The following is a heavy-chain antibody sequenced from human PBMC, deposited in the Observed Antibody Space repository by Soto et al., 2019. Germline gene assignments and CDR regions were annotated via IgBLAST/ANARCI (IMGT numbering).Heavy chain of an antibody. V-gene: IGHV3-23*01. CDR2: ISGSGGST. D-gene: IGHD2-15*01. J-gene: IGHJ5*02. CDR1: GFXFSSYA. CDR3: AKGRYCSGGSCYFDCFDP. Sequence: GGSLXLSCAASGFXFSSYAMSWVRQAPGKGLEWVSAISGSGGSTYYADSVKGRFTISRDNSKNTLYLQMNSLRAEDTAVYYCAKGRYCSGGSCYFDCFDPWGQGTLVTVSS.